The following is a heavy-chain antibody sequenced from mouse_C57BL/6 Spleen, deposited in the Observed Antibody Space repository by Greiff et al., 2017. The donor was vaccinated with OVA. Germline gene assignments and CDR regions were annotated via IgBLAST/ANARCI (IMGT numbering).Heavy chain of an antibody. Sequence: VQLQQPGAELVMPGASVKLSCKASGYTFTSYWMHWVKQRPGQGLEWIGEIDPSDSYTNYNQKFKGKSTLTVDKSSSTAYMQLSSLTSEDSAVYYCATLWLRRDYYAMDYWGQGTSVTVSS. J-gene: IGHJ4*01. CDR3: ATLWLRRDYYAMDY. D-gene: IGHD2-2*01. CDR1: GYTFTSYW. V-gene: IGHV1-69*01. CDR2: IDPSDSYT.